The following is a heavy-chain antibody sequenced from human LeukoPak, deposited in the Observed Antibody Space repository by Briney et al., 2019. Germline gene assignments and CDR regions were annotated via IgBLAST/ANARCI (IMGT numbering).Heavy chain of an antibody. CDR1: GYTFTSYA. CDR3: AGNYDYVWGSYRYNWFDP. V-gene: IGHV7-4-1*02. J-gene: IGHJ5*02. CDR2: INTNTGNP. D-gene: IGHD3-16*02. Sequence: ASVKVSCKASGYTFTSYAMNWVRQAPGQGLEWMGWINTNTGNPTYAQGFTGRFVFSLDTSVSTAYLQISSLKAEDTAVYYCAGNYDYVWGSYRYNWFDPWGQGTLVTLSS.